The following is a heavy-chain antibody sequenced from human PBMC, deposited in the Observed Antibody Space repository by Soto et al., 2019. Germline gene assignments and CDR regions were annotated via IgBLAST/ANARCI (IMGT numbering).Heavy chain of an antibody. CDR3: ARAPRGGYCSGGSCYINYGMDV. CDR2: IGTAGDT. CDR1: GFTFSSYD. J-gene: IGHJ6*02. Sequence: ESGGGLVQPGGSLRLSCAPSGFTFSSYDMHWVRQATGKGLEWVSAIGTAGDTYYPGSVKGRFTISRENAKNSLYLQMNSLRAGDTAVYYCARAPRGGYCSGGSCYINYGMDVWGQGTTVTVSS. V-gene: IGHV3-13*01. D-gene: IGHD2-15*01.